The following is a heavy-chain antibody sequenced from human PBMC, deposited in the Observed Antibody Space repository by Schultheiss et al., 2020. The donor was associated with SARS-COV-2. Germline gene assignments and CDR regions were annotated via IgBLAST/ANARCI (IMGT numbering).Heavy chain of an antibody. CDR1: GYTFTSYA. CDR2: INPNSGGT. D-gene: IGHD3-3*01. V-gene: IGHV1-2*02. CDR3: ARDPGDEWHRGVYAFDI. J-gene: IGHJ3*02. Sequence: ASVKVSCKASGYTFTSYAMHWVRQAPGQGLEWMGWINPNSGGTNYAQKFQGRVTMTRDTSISTAYMELSRLRSDDTAVYYCARDPGDEWHRGVYAFDIWGQGTMVTVSS.